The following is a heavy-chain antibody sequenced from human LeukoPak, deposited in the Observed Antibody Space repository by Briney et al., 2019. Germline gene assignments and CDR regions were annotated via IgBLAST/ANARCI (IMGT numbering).Heavy chain of an antibody. CDR2: ISFDGTNE. CDR3: ARDIGRGGFDY. CDR1: GFTFINYA. Sequence: GGSLRLSCAASGFTFINYAMNWVRQAPGKGLQWVAIISFDGTNEYYADSVKGRLTISRDNAKNTLYLQVNSLRAEDTARYYCARDIGRGGFDYWGQGTLVTVSS. D-gene: IGHD3-10*01. J-gene: IGHJ4*02. V-gene: IGHV3-30-3*01.